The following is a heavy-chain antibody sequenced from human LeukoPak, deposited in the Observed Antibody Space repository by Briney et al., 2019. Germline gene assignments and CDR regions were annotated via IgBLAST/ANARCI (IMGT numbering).Heavy chain of an antibody. Sequence: SETLSLTCTVSGGSISSYYWSWIRQPAGKGLEWIGRIYTSGSTNYNPSLKSRVTISVDTSNNQFSLKLSSVTAADTAVYYCARVGSSWPFYYFDYWGQGTLVTVSS. J-gene: IGHJ4*02. CDR3: ARVGSSWPFYYFDY. V-gene: IGHV4-4*07. CDR1: GGSISSYY. CDR2: IYTSGST. D-gene: IGHD6-13*01.